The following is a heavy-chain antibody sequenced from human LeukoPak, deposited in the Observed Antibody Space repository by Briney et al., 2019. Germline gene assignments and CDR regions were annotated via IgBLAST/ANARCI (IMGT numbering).Heavy chain of an antibody. Sequence: ASVKVSCKASGYTFTSYGITWVRQAPGQGLEWMGWINGHNGNTHYAQNLQDGITMTTDTSSTTVYMELRSLKSDDTAVYYCAKAPSAHWPSDYWGQGTLVTVSS. CDR2: INGHNGNT. CDR3: AKAPSAHWPSDY. CDR1: GYTFTSYG. J-gene: IGHJ4*02. V-gene: IGHV1-18*01. D-gene: IGHD1-1*01.